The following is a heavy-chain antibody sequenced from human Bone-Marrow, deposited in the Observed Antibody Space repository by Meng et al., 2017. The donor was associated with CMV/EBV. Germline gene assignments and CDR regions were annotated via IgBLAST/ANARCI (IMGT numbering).Heavy chain of an antibody. J-gene: IGHJ5*02. V-gene: IGHV3-23*03. CDR2: IYSGGSST. CDR1: GFTFSSYA. CDR3: AKVYGADP. D-gene: IGHD3-10*01. Sequence: GESLKISCAASGFTFSSYAMSWVRQAPGKGLEWVSVIYSGGSSTYYADSVKGRFTISRDNSKNTLYLQMNSLRAEDTAVYYCAKVYGADPWGQGTLFTVSS.